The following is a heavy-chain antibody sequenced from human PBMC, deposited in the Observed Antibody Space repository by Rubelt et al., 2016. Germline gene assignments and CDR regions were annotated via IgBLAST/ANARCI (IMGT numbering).Heavy chain of an antibody. CDR3: ARGPISGARSKWFDP. D-gene: IGHD1-26*01. V-gene: IGHV4-34*01. CDR2: INHSGST. CDR1: GGSFSGYY. Sequence: QVQLQQWGAGLLKPPETLSLTCAVYGGSFSGYYWSWIRQPPGKGLEWIGEINHSGSTNYNPSLKSRVTISGDPSKTQFSLKLGSGTAAETAVYYCARGPISGARSKWFDPWGQGTLVTVSS. J-gene: IGHJ5*02.